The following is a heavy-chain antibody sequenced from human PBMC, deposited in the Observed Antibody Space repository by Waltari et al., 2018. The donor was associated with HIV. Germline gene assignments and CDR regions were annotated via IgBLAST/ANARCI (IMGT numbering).Heavy chain of an antibody. CDR1: GYNFINYG. CDR2: ISPYKANP. V-gene: IGHV1-18*01. CDR3: ARDRYCTSNICYMGLSYFDN. J-gene: IGHJ4*02. D-gene: IGHD2-2*02. Sequence: QVQLVQSAAEVKKPGASVKVSCKASGYNFINYGISWVRQAPGQGLEWMGWISPYKANPKYAQKIQGRVTMTTDTSTSTVYMELRSLRSDDTAVYYCARDRYCTSNICYMGLSYFDNWGQGTLVTVSS.